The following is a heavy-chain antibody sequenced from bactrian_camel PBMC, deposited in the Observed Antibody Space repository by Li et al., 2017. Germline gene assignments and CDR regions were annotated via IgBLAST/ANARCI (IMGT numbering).Heavy chain of an antibody. CDR1: GYSNC. J-gene: IGHJ4*01. CDR2: MDGYGKVT. Sequence: HVQLVESGGGSVQAGGSLRLSCVASGYSNCFGWVRQAPGKERQGVAVMDGYGKVTYADSAKGRFTISKDNAKNALYLQMDSLKPEDTSVYYCVADSWRCEWFDDYKNWGQGTISTGARGPRSPSP. CDR3: VADSWRCEWFDDYKNWGQGTIST. D-gene: IGHD5*01. V-gene: IGHV3S6*01.